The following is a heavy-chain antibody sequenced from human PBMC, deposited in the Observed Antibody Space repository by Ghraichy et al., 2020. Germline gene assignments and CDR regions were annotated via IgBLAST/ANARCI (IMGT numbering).Heavy chain of an antibody. V-gene: IGHV3-30-3*01. Sequence: GGSLRLSCAASGFTFSSYAMHWVRQAPGKGLEWVAVISYDGSNKYYADSVKGRFTISRGNSKNTRDLQMNSLRAEDTAVYYCAREVATTLWAFDYWGQGTLVTVAS. D-gene: IGHD5-24*01. CDR3: AREVATTLWAFDY. CDR2: ISYDGSNK. CDR1: GFTFSSYA. J-gene: IGHJ4*02.